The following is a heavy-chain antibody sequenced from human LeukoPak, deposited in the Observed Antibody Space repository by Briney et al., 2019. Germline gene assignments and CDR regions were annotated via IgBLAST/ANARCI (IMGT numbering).Heavy chain of an antibody. Sequence: ASVKVSCKASGYTFTSYDINWVRQATGQGLEWMGWMNPNSGNTGYAQKFRGRVTMTRNTSISTAYMELSSLRSEDTAVYYCARAGMTTVTTEAFDIWGQGTMVTVSS. J-gene: IGHJ3*02. CDR1: GYTFTSYD. V-gene: IGHV1-8*01. CDR3: ARAGMTTVTTEAFDI. D-gene: IGHD4-17*01. CDR2: MNPNSGNT.